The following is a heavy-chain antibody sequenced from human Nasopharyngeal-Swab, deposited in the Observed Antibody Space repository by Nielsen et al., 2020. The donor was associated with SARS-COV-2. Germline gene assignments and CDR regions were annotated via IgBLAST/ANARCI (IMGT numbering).Heavy chain of an antibody. CDR2: IYSGGSST. J-gene: IGHJ4*02. CDR3: ASPLPLDY. V-gene: IGHV3-23*03. Sequence: GGSLRLSCAASGFTFSSYAMSWVRQAPGKGLEWVSVIYSGGSSTYYADSVKGRFTISRDNSKNTLYLQMNSLRAEDTAVYYCASPLPLDYWGQGTLVTVSS. CDR1: GFTFSSYA.